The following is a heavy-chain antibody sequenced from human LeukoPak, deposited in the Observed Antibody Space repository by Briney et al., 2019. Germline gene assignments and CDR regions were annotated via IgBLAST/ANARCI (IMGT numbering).Heavy chain of an antibody. CDR1: GFTFSSYA. V-gene: IGHV3-30-3*01. Sequence: GGSLRLSCAASGFTFSSYAMHWVRQAPGKGLEWVAVISYDGSNKYYADSAKGRFTISRDNSKNTLYLQMNSLRAEDTAVYYCAGERIAARTYSSGCDYWGQGTLVTVSS. D-gene: IGHD6-19*01. CDR3: AGERIAARTYSSGCDY. J-gene: IGHJ4*02. CDR2: ISYDGSNK.